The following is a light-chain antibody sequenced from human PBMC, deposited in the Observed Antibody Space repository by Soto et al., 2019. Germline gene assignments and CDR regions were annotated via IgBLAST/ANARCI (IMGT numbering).Light chain of an antibody. CDR2: DAS. CDR1: QSVSSY. V-gene: IGKV3-11*01. CDR3: QQRSNSPRET. J-gene: IGKJ3*01. Sequence: EIVLTQSPATLSLSPGERATLSCRASQSVSSYFAWYQQQPGQAPTLLIYDASNRTTGIPARCSGSGSGTDFTLTISSLEPEDFAVYYCQQRSNSPRETFGPGTKVDIK.